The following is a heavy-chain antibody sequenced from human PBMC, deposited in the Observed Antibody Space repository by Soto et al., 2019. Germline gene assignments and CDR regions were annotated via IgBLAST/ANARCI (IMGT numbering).Heavy chain of an antibody. V-gene: IGHV4-31*03. CDR3: ARENGQVPYYYYGMDV. CDR2: IYYSGST. J-gene: IGHJ6*02. CDR1: GFSITSGGYY. D-gene: IGHD1-1*01. Sequence: SETLSLTCTVSGFSITSGGYYWSWIRQHPGKGLEWIGYIYYSGSTYYNPSLKSRVTISVDTSKNQFSLKLSSVTAADTAVYYCARENGQVPYYYYGMDVWGQGTTVTVS.